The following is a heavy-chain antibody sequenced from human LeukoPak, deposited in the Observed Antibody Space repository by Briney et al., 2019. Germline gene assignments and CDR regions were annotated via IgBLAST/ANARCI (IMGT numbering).Heavy chain of an antibody. D-gene: IGHD2/OR15-2a*01. CDR3: AKDLVVIGRWFDP. Sequence: GGSLRLSCAASGFTVSSNYMSWVRQAPGKGLEWVSVMYSGGNTYYADSVKGRFTISRDNSKNTLHLQMNSLRAEDTAVYYCAKDLVVIGRWFDPWGQGTLVTVSS. CDR1: GFTVSSNY. V-gene: IGHV3-53*01. CDR2: MYSGGNT. J-gene: IGHJ5*02.